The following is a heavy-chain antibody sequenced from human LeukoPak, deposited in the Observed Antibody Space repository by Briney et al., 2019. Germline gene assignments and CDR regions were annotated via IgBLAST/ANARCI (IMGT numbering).Heavy chain of an antibody. CDR1: GFTFSSYW. J-gene: IGHJ4*02. V-gene: IGHV3-74*01. CDR2: SNSDGSST. Sequence: GGSLRLSCAASGFTFSSYWMHWVRQAPGKGLVWVSRSNSDGSSTSYADSVKGRFTISRDNATNTLYLQMHSLRAEDTAVYYCARDWRYSGRGWGQGTLVTVSS. D-gene: IGHD1-26*01. CDR3: ARDWRYSGRG.